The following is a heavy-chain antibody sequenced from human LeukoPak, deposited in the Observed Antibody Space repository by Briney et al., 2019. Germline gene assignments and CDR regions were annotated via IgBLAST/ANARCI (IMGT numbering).Heavy chain of an antibody. CDR2: ISAYNGNK. J-gene: IGHJ5*02. D-gene: IGHD1-14*01. Sequence: ASVKVSCKASGYTFTSYGISWVRQAPGQGLEWMGWISAYNGNKNYAQKLQGRDTMTTDTSTSTAYMELRSLRSDDTAMYYCARDFSGTGFDPWGQGTLVTVSS. CDR3: ARDFSGTGFDP. V-gene: IGHV1-18*01. CDR1: GYTFTSYG.